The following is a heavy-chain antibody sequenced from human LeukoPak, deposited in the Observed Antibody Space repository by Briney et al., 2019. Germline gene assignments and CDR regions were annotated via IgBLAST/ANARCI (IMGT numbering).Heavy chain of an antibody. V-gene: IGHV1-69*13. J-gene: IGHJ4*02. CDR1: GGTFSSYA. D-gene: IGHD3-22*01. CDR3: ARGRSRSYDSSGYYYPPDH. CDR2: IIPIFGTA. Sequence: ASVKVSCKASGGTFSSYAISWVRQAPGQGLEWMGGIIPIFGTANYAQKFQGRVTITADESTSTAYMELSSLRSEDTAVYYCARGRSRSYDSSGYYYPPDHWGQGTLVTVSS.